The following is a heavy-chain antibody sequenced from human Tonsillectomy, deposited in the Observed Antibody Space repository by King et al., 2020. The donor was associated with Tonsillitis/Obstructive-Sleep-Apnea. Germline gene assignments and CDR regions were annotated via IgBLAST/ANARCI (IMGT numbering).Heavy chain of an antibody. CDR3: AADPDASFYWSLRGYFYSYGMDV. CDR2: IVVGSGNT. J-gene: IGHJ6*02. CDR1: GFTFTSSA. V-gene: IGHV1-58*02. Sequence: QLQLVQSGPEVKKPGTSVKVSCKASGFTFTSSAMQWVRQTRGQRLEWIGWIVVGSGNTNYAQKFQERVTITRDMSTSTAYMELSSLRSEDTAVYYCAADPDASFYWSLRGYFYSYGMDVWGQGTTVTVSS. D-gene: IGHD3-9*01.